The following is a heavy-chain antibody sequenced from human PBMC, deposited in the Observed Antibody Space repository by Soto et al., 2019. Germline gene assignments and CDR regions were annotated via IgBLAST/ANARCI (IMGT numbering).Heavy chain of an antibody. CDR2: IIPIFGTA. V-gene: IGHV1-69*06. J-gene: IGHJ4*02. CDR1: GSRFSSYA. CDR3: ARGSITIFGVVPPDDY. D-gene: IGHD3-3*01. Sequence: GASVKVSCKVSGSRFSSYAISWVRQAPGQGLEWMGGIIPIFGTANYAQKFQGRVTITADKSTSTAYMELSSLRSEDTAVYYCARGSITIFGVVPPDDYWGQGTLVTVSS.